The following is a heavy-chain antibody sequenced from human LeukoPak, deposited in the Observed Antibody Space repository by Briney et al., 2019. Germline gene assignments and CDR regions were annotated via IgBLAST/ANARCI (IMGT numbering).Heavy chain of an antibody. CDR3: AKDPEWFGELSVSFDY. CDR1: GFTLSSYG. V-gene: IGHV3-30*18. CDR2: ISYDGSNK. J-gene: IGHJ4*02. Sequence: HPWGSLRLSCAASGFTLSSYGMHWVRPAPGKGLEWVAVISYDGSNKYYADSVKGRFTISRDNSKNTLYLQMNSLRAEDTAVYYCAKDPEWFGELSVSFDYWGQGTLVTVSS. D-gene: IGHD3-10*01.